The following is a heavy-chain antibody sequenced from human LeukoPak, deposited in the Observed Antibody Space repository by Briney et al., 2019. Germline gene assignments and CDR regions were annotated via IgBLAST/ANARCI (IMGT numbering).Heavy chain of an antibody. CDR3: ARTIVVVPAAIYPFFDY. Sequence: ASVKVSCKASGYTFTSYGISWVRQAPGQGLEWMGWISAYNGNTNYAQKLQGRVTITADESTSTAYMELSSLRSEDTAVYYCARTIVVVPAAIYPFFDYWGQGTLVTVSS. D-gene: IGHD2-2*02. V-gene: IGHV1-18*01. CDR2: ISAYNGNT. J-gene: IGHJ4*02. CDR1: GYTFTSYG.